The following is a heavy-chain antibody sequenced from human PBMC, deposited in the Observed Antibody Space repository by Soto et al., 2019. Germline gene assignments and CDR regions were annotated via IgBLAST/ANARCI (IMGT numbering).Heavy chain of an antibody. J-gene: IGHJ6*03. V-gene: IGHV4-34*01. CDR3: AREAPDIVVVPAAHRLYPYYMDV. CDR1: GGSFSGYY. D-gene: IGHD2-2*01. Sequence: SETLSLTCAVYGGSFSGYYWSWIRQPPGKGLEWIGEINHSGSTNYNPSLKSRVTISVDTSKNQFSLKLSSVTAADTAVYYCAREAPDIVVVPAAHRLYPYYMDVWGKGTTVTVSS. CDR2: INHSGST.